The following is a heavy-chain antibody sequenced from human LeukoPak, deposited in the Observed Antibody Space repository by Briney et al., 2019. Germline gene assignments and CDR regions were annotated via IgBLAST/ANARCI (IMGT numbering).Heavy chain of an antibody. D-gene: IGHD3-3*01. V-gene: IGHV3-7*01. CDR1: GFTFSSYW. Sequence: GGSLRLSCAASGFTFSSYWMSWVRQAPGKGLEWVANIKQDGSEKYYVDSVKGRFTISRDNAKNPLYLQMNSLRAEDTAVYYCASGYYDFWSGYSHSYYFDYWGQGTLVTVSS. CDR3: ASGYYDFWSGYSHSYYFDY. CDR2: IKQDGSEK. J-gene: IGHJ4*02.